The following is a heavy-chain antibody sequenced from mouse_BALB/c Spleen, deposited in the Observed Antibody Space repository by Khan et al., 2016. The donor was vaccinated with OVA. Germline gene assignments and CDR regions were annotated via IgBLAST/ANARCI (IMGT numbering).Heavy chain of an antibody. Sequence: VQLKESGPELVKPGASVKMSCKASGYTFTSYVMHWVKQNPGMGLEWIGYISTYYGDTKYNEKFKGKATLTSDKSSSTAYMELSSLTSEDSAVYYCAAVGNYYVSFAYWGQGTLVTVSA. D-gene: IGHD1-1*01. CDR2: ISTYYGDT. CDR3: AAVGNYYVSFAY. V-gene: IGHV1S136*01. J-gene: IGHJ3*01. CDR1: GYTFTSYV.